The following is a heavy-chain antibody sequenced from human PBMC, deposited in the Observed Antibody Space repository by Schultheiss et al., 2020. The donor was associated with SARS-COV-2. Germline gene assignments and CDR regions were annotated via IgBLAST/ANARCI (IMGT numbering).Heavy chain of an antibody. CDR3: ARWEALAVAGTQIDY. V-gene: IGHV4-4*07. D-gene: IGHD6-19*01. Sequence: SETLSLTCTVSGGSISSYYWSWIRQPAGKGLEWIGRIYYSGSTNYNPSLKSRVTISVDTSKNQFSLKLSSVTAADTAVYYCARWEALAVAGTQIDYWGQGTLVTVSS. CDR2: IYYSGST. CDR1: GGSISSYY. J-gene: IGHJ4*02.